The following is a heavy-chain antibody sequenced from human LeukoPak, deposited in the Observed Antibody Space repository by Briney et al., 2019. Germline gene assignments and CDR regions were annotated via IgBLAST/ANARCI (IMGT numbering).Heavy chain of an antibody. CDR1: GYTFTSYD. CDR2: MNPNSGNT. V-gene: IGHV1-8*02. J-gene: IGHJ4*02. D-gene: IGHD6-13*01. CDR3: ARGRTKQQLPDY. Sequence: ASVKVSCKASGYTFTSYDINWVRQATGQGLEWMGWMNPNSGNTGYAQKFQGRVTMTRDTSISTPYMELSRLRSDDTAVYYCARGRTKQQLPDYWGQGTLVTVSS.